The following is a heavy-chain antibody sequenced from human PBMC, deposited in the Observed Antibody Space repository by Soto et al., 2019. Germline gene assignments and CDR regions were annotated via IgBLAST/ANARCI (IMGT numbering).Heavy chain of an antibody. J-gene: IGHJ4*02. V-gene: IGHV1-8*01. CDR3: ARAPDYGGNSG. CDR2: MNPNSGNT. CDR1: GHTFTSYD. D-gene: IGHD4-17*01. Sequence: ASVKVSCKASGHTFTSYDINWVRQATGQGLEWMGWMNPNSGNTGYAQKFQGRVTMTRNTSISTAYMELSSLRSEDTAVCYCARAPDYGGNSGWGQGTLVTVSS.